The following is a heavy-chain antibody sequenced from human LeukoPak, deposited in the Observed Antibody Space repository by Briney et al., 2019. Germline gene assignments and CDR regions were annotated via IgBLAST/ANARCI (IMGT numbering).Heavy chain of an antibody. J-gene: IGHJ4*02. Sequence: GGSLRLSCAASGFTFSSYGMHWVRQAPGKGLEWVAFIRYDGSNKYYADSVKGRFTISRDNSKNTLYLQMNSLRAEDTAVYYCAKILRGVAATNDYWGQGTLVTVSS. D-gene: IGHD2-15*01. CDR2: IRYDGSNK. CDR3: AKILRGVAATNDY. CDR1: GFTFSSYG. V-gene: IGHV3-30*02.